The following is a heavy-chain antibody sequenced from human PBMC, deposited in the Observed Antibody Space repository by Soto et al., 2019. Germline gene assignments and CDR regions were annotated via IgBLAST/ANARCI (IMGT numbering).Heavy chain of an antibody. CDR3: ARMEWVYYYYMDV. Sequence: LVILSLTCTVADGSISSYYWSWIRQPPGKGLEWIGYIYYSGSTNYNPSLKSRVTISVDTSKNQFSLKLSSVTAADTAVYYCARMEWVYYYYMDVWGKGTTVTVSS. J-gene: IGHJ6*03. D-gene: IGHD3-3*01. CDR1: DGSISSYY. CDR2: IYYSGST. V-gene: IGHV4-59*01.